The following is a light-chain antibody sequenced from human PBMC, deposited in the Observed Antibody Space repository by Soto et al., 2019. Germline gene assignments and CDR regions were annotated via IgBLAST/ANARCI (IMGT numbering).Light chain of an antibody. Sequence: DIQLTQSPSFLSASVGDRVTITCQASQDISNSLAWYQHKPGKAPKLLIYAASTLQKGVPSSFSGSGSGTNFNLTISSLQPEDFATYYCQHFNDYRYTFGQGTKVEIK. J-gene: IGKJ2*01. V-gene: IGKV1-9*01. CDR2: AAS. CDR3: QHFNDYRYT. CDR1: QDISNS.